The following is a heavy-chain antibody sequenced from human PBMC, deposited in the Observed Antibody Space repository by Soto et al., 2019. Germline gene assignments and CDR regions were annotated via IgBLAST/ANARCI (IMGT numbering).Heavy chain of an antibody. J-gene: IGHJ6*03. V-gene: IGHV3-21*01. CDR1: GFTFSSYS. CDR2: ISSSSSYI. D-gene: IGHD3-10*01. Sequence: GGSLRLSCAASGFTFSSYSMNWVRQAPGKGLEWVSSISSSSSYIYYADSVKGRFTISRDNAKNSLYLQMNSLRAEDTAVYYCARCLYGSGDYYYYMDVWGKGTTVTVSS. CDR3: ARCLYGSGDYYYYMDV.